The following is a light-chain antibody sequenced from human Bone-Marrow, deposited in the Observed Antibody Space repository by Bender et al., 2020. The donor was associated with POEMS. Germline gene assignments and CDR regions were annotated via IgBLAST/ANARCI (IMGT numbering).Light chain of an antibody. V-gene: IGLV1-44*01. J-gene: IGLJ3*02. CDR3: AAWDAGLSGGG. CDR2: SDN. CDR1: NSNIGTNA. Sequence: QSVLTQPPSASGTPGQRVTISCSGSNSNIGTNAVNWYQQFPGTAPKLLIYSDNQRPSGVPDRFYAFKSGTSASLAIRGLQSEDEADEYCAAWDAGLSGGGFGGGTKLTVL.